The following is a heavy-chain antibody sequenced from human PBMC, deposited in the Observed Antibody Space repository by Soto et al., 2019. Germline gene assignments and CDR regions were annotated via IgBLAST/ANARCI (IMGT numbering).Heavy chain of an antibody. J-gene: IGHJ5*02. CDR3: AIVTTVKNNWFDP. V-gene: IGHV4-31*03. CDR1: GGSISSGGYY. Sequence: QVQLQESGPGLVKPSQTLSLTCTVSGGSISSGGYYWSWIRQHPGKGLEWIGYIYYSGSTYYNPSLQSRVTISVDTSENQFPLKLSSVPAADTAVYYCAIVTTVKNNWFDPWGQGTLVTVSS. CDR2: IYYSGST. D-gene: IGHD4-17*01.